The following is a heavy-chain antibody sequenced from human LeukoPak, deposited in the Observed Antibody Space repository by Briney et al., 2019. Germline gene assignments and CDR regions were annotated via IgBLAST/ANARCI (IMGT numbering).Heavy chain of an antibody. J-gene: IGHJ4*02. CDR2: IKQDGSEK. D-gene: IGHD2-8*01. CDR1: GFTFSSYW. Sequence: GGSLRLSCAASGFTFSSYWMSWVRQAPGKGLEWVANIKQDGSEKYYVDSVKGRFTISRDNAKNSLYLQMNSLRAEDTAVYYCARARVGLMAPWDHWGQGTLVTVSS. V-gene: IGHV3-7*04. CDR3: ARARVGLMAPWDH.